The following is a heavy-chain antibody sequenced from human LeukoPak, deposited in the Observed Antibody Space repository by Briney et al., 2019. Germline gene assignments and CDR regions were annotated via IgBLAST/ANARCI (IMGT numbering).Heavy chain of an antibody. J-gene: IGHJ1*01. CDR2: IYHSGST. CDR1: GGSISSGGYS. D-gene: IGHD2-15*01. V-gene: IGHV4-30-2*01. Sequence: PSQTLSLTCAVSGGSISSGGYSWSWIRQPPGKGLEWIGYIYHSGSTYYNPSLKSRVTISVDTSKNQFSLKLNSVTAADTAVYYCASQAIGYCSGGSCYSGYFQHWGQGTLVTVSS. CDR3: ASQAIGYCSGGSCYSGYFQH.